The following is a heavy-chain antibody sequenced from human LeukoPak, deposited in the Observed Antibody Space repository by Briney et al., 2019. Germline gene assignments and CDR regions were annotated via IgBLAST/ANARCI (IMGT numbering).Heavy chain of an antibody. CDR1: GGSISSYY. J-gene: IGHJ5*02. D-gene: IGHD3-9*01. V-gene: IGHV4-59*08. CDR3: ARATGYYPTVNWFDP. CDR2: IYYSGST. Sequence: PSETLSLTCTVPGGSISSYYWSWIRQPPGKGLEWIGYIYYSGSTNYNPSIKSRVSISVYTSKNQFSLKLCSVTAADTAVYYCARATGYYPTVNWFDPWGQGTLVTVSS.